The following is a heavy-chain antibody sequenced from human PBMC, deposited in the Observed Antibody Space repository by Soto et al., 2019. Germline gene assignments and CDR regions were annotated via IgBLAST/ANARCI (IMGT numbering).Heavy chain of an antibody. CDR3: ARAPNDYNYHYYGLDV. V-gene: IGHV4-59*01. CDR1: GGSISSYY. Sequence: QVQLQESGPGLVKPSETLSLTCVVSGGSISSYYWSWIRQPPGKGLECIGYIYYIGNTKYNPSLESRVTISVDMSKNQFSLNLRSVTAADTAVYYCARAPNDYNYHYYGLDVWGQGTTVTVSS. CDR2: IYYIGNT. J-gene: IGHJ6*02. D-gene: IGHD4-4*01.